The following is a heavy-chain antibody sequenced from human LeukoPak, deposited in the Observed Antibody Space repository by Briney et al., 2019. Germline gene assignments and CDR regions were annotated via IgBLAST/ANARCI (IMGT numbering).Heavy chain of an antibody. Sequence: ASVKVSCKASGYTFTSYGIGWVRQAPGQGLEWMGLISAYNGNTNYAQKLQGRVTMTTDTSTSTAYMELRSLRSDDTAVYYCARVMSSSGYYPFDYWGQGTLVTVSS. CDR2: ISAYNGNT. V-gene: IGHV1-18*01. CDR1: GYTFTSYG. J-gene: IGHJ4*02. CDR3: ARVMSSSGYYPFDY. D-gene: IGHD3-22*01.